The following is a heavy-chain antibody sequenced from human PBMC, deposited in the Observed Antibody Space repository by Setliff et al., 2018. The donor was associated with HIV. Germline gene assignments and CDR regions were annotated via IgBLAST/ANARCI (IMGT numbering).Heavy chain of an antibody. D-gene: IGHD2-15*01. J-gene: IGHJ4*02. Sequence: EASVKVSCKASGGTFSSYGINWVRQAPGQGLEWMGGIIPMFGTANYAQKFQGRVTITADESTSTVYMELTRLRSEDTAVYYCARTLGYCSGGSCYLDYWGQGTLVTV. CDR2: IIPMFGTA. V-gene: IGHV1-69*13. CDR3: ARTLGYCSGGSCYLDY. CDR1: GGTFSSYG.